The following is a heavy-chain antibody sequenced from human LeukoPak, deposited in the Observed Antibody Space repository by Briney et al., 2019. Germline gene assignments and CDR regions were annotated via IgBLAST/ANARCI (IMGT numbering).Heavy chain of an antibody. J-gene: IGHJ3*02. V-gene: IGHV6-1*01. Sequence: SQTLSLTCAISGDSVSSNSAAWNWIRQSPSRGLEWLGRTYYRSKWYNDYAVSVKSRITINPDTSKNQFSLQLNSVTPEDTAVYYCARVSGPHSFTPYGVRGDAFDIWGQGTMVTVSS. CDR2: TYYRSKWYN. D-gene: IGHD2-8*01. CDR3: ARVSGPHSFTPYGVRGDAFDI. CDR1: GDSVSSNSAA.